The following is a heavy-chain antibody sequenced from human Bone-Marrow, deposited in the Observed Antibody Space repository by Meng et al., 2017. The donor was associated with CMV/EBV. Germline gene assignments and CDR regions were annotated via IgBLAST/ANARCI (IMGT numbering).Heavy chain of an antibody. V-gene: IGHV3-30-3*01. CDR3: ARHRVEALGNWLDP. CDR1: GFTFSSYA. Sequence: GESLKISCAASGFTFSSYAMHWVRQAPGKGLEWVAVISYDGSNKYYADSVKGRFTISRDNSKNTLYLQINSLTTEDTAVYYCARHRVEALGNWLDPWGQGTLVTVSS. CDR2: ISYDGSNK. J-gene: IGHJ5*02. D-gene: IGHD2-21*01.